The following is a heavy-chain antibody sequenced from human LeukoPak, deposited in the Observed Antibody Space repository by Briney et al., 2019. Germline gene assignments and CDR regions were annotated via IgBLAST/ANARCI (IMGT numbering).Heavy chain of an antibody. D-gene: IGHD5-18*01. CDR1: GGSISSGGYY. CDR3: ARSGYSYGYSYFDY. J-gene: IGHJ4*02. V-gene: IGHV4-31*03. CDR2: IYYSGST. Sequence: SQTLSLTCTVSGGSISSGGYYWSWIRQHPGKGLEWIGYIYYSGSTYYNPSLKSRVTISVDTSKNQFSLKLSPVTAADTAVYYCARSGYSYGYSYFDYWGQGTLVTVSS.